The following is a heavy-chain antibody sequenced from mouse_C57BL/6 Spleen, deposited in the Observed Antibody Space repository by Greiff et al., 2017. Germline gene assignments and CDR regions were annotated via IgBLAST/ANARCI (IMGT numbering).Heavy chain of an antibody. CDR2: ISGGGGNT. CDR3: ARRGIYYDYDYFDY. Sequence: EVQLVESGGGLVKPGGSLKLSCAASGFTFSSYTMSWVRQTPEKRLEWVATISGGGGNTYYPDSVKGRFTISRDNAKNTLYLQMSSLRSEDTALYYCARRGIYYDYDYFDYWGQGTTLTVSS. J-gene: IGHJ2*01. D-gene: IGHD2-4*01. V-gene: IGHV5-9*01. CDR1: GFTFSSYT.